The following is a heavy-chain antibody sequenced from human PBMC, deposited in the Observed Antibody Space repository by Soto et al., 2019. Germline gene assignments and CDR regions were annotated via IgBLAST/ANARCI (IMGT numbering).Heavy chain of an antibody. V-gene: IGHV3-21*06. Sequence: EVQLVESGGGLVKPGGSLRLSCVASGFNFNNHALNWVRQAPGKGLEWVSSISGDSNYISYADSLKGRFTTYRDNARNSVYLQMDSLRAEDTALYYCAAELTSDAFDFWGPGTVVTVS. J-gene: IGHJ3*01. CDR2: ISGDSNYI. CDR3: AAELTSDAFDF. CDR1: GFNFNNHA. D-gene: IGHD3-10*01.